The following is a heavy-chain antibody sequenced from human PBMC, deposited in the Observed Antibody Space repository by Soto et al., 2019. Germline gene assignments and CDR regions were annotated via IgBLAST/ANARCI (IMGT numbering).Heavy chain of an antibody. CDR2: IIPIFGTA. Sequence: QVQLVQSGAEVQKPGSSVKVSCKASGGTFSSYAISWVRQAPGQGLEWMGGIIPIFGTANYAQKFQGRVTITADESTSTAYMELSSLRSEDTAVYYCATQDPTYYYGSGSYLFYWGQGTLVTVSS. V-gene: IGHV1-69*01. J-gene: IGHJ4*02. CDR3: ATQDPTYYYGSGSYLFY. D-gene: IGHD3-10*01. CDR1: GGTFSSYA.